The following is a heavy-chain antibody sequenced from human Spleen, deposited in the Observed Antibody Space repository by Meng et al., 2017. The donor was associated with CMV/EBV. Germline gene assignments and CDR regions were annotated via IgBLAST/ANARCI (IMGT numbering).Heavy chain of an antibody. Sequence: GSLRLSCAVYGGSFSGYCWNWIRQPPGKGLEWIGEINHSGSTNYNPSLKSRVTISVDTSKNQFSLKLSSVTAADTAVYYCASVHYGSGSYCPYWGQGTLVTVSS. V-gene: IGHV4-34*01. CDR1: GGSFSGYC. J-gene: IGHJ4*02. D-gene: IGHD3-10*01. CDR3: ASVHYGSGSYCPY. CDR2: INHSGST.